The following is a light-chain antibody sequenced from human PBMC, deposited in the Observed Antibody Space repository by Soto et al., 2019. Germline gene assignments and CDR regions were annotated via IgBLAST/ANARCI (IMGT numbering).Light chain of an antibody. CDR1: QSVSSNF. J-gene: IGKJ1*01. CDR3: QQYNNWPRT. V-gene: IGKV3-20*01. CDR2: GAS. Sequence: EIVMTQSPGTLSLSPGERATLSCRASQSVSSNFLAWYQQKPGQAPRLLIYGASNRATGIPDKFNGSGSGTDFTLTISRLEPEDFAVYYCQQYNNWPRTFGQGTKVDIK.